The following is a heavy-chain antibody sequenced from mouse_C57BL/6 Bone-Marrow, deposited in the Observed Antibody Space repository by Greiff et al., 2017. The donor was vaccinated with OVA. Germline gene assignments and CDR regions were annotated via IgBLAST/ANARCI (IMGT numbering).Heavy chain of an antibody. Sequence: EVHLVESGGGLVQPGGSMKLSCVASGFTFSNYWMNWVRQSPEKGLEWVAQIRLKSDNYATHYAESVKGRFTISRDDSKSSVYLQMNNLRAEDTGIYYCARENPFAYWGQGTLVTVSA. CDR3: ARENPFAY. CDR1: GFTFSNYW. V-gene: IGHV6-3*01. CDR2: IRLKSDNYAT. J-gene: IGHJ3*01.